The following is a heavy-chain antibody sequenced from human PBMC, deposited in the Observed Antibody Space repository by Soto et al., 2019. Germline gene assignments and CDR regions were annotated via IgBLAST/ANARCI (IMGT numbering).Heavy chain of an antibody. V-gene: IGHV4-39*01. CDR1: GGSISSSSYY. CDR2: IYYSGST. J-gene: IGHJ4*02. D-gene: IGHD1-26*01. CDR3: ARRGGVGATTYDY. Sequence: QLQLQESGPGLVKPSETLSLTCTVSGGSISSSSYYWGWIRQPPGKGLEWIGSIYYSGSTSYNPSLTSRVAISVDTSKNQFSLKLSSVTAADTAVYYCARRGGVGATTYDYWGQGTLVTVSS.